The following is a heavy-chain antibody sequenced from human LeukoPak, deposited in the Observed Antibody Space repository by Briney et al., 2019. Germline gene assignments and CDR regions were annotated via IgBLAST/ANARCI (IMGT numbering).Heavy chain of an antibody. CDR3: AKDSGGWYLGGVDWFDP. CDR2: ISGSGGST. V-gene: IGHV3-23*01. D-gene: IGHD6-19*01. Sequence: GGSLRLSCAASGFTFSSYAMSWVRQALGKGLEWVSAISGSGGSTYYADSVKGRFTISRDNSKNTLYLQMNSLRAEDTAVYYCAKDSGGWYLGGVDWFDPWGQGTLVTVSS. CDR1: GFTFSSYA. J-gene: IGHJ5*02.